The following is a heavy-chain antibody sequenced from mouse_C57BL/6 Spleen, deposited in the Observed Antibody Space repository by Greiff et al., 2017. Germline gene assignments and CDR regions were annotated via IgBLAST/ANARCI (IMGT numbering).Heavy chain of an antibody. Sequence: QVQLKQSGAELVRPGASVKLSCKASGYTFTDYYINWVKQRPGQGLEWIARIYPGSGNTYYNEKFKGKATMTAEKSSSTAYMQLSSLTSEDSAVYFCARPYSNYEGFAYWGQGTLVTVSA. CDR1: GYTFTDYY. CDR2: IYPGSGNT. D-gene: IGHD2-5*01. J-gene: IGHJ3*01. V-gene: IGHV1-76*01. CDR3: ARPYSNYEGFAY.